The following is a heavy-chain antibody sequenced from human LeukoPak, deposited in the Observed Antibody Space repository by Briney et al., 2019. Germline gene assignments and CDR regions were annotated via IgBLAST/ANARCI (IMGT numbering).Heavy chain of an antibody. Sequence: GESLKISCKGSGYSFTSYWIGWVRQMPGKGLEWMGIIYPGDSDTRYSPPFQGQVTISADKSISTAYLQWSSLKASDTAMYYCARLYYDFWSGYPYYFDYWGQGTLVTVSS. CDR1: GYSFTSYW. CDR2: IYPGDSDT. D-gene: IGHD3-3*01. CDR3: ARLYYDFWSGYPYYFDY. V-gene: IGHV5-51*01. J-gene: IGHJ4*02.